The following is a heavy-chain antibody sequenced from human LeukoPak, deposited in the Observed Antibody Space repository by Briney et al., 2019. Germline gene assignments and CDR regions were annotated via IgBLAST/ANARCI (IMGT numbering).Heavy chain of an antibody. Sequence: ASVKVSCKASGYTFTGYYMHWLRQAPGQGLEWMGRINPNSGGTNYAQKFQGRVTMTRDTSISTAYMELSRLRPDDTAVYYCARVFQLWLNWFDPWGQGTLVTVSS. D-gene: IGHD5-18*01. CDR3: ARVFQLWLNWFDP. CDR2: INPNSGGT. CDR1: GYTFTGYY. J-gene: IGHJ5*02. V-gene: IGHV1-2*06.